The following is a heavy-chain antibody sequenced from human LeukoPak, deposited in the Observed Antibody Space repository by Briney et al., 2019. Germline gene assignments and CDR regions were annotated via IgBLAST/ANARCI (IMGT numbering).Heavy chain of an antibody. V-gene: IGHV4-34*01. Sequence: SGTLSLTCAVYGGSFSGYYWSWIRQPPGKGLEWIGEINHSGNTNYNPSLKSRVTISVDTSKNQFSLKLSSVTAADTAVYYCALRSSGYYLTLDYWGQGTLVTVSS. CDR3: ALRSSGYYLTLDY. CDR2: INHSGNT. J-gene: IGHJ4*02. D-gene: IGHD3-22*01. CDR1: GGSFSGYY.